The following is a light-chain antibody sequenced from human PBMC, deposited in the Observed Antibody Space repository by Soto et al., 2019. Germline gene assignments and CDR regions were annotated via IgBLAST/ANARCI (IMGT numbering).Light chain of an antibody. CDR2: AAS. CDR1: QSISNH. Sequence: DIQMTQSPSSLSASVEDRVIITCRASQSISNHLNWYQQKPGKAPKLLIFAASSLQSGVPSRFSGSGSGTDFTLTISCLQSEDFATYYCQQYYNWPPYTFGQGTKVDIK. J-gene: IGKJ2*01. CDR3: QQYYNWPPYT. V-gene: IGKV1-39*01.